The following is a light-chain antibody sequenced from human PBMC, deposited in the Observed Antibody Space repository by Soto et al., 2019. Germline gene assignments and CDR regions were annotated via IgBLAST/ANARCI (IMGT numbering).Light chain of an antibody. CDR2: DAS. CDR3: QQRSNWPPYT. V-gene: IGKV3-11*01. J-gene: IGKJ2*01. Sequence: EIVLTQSPATLSLSPGERATLSCRASQRVSSYLAWYQQKPGQAPRLLIYDASNRATGIPARFSGSGSGTDLTLTISSLEPEDFAFYYCQQRSNWPPYTFGQGTKLEIK. CDR1: QRVSSY.